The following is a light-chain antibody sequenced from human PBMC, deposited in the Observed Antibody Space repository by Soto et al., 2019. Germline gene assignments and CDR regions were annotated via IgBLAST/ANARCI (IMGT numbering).Light chain of an antibody. CDR2: GAS. Sequence: EIVLTQSPGTLSLSPGERATLSCRASQSVSSSYLAWYQQKPGQAPRLLIYGASSRATGIPDRFSGSGSGTDFTLTISRLEPEDFVVNYCQQYGSSPRYTFGEGTKLEIK. CDR1: QSVSSSY. V-gene: IGKV3-20*01. CDR3: QQYGSSPRYT. J-gene: IGKJ2*01.